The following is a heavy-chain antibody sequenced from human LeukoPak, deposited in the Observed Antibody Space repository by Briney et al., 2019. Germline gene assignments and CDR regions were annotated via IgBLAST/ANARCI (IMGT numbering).Heavy chain of an antibody. CDR1: AGSISSSSYY. J-gene: IGHJ6*03. Sequence: PSETLSLTCTVSAGSISSSSYYWGWIRQPPGKGLEWIGSIYYSGSTYYNPSLKSRVTISVDTSKNQFSLKLSSVTAADTAVYYCAREGRYYYYYMDVWGKGTTVTVSS. CDR3: AREGRYYYYYMDV. CDR2: IYYSGST. V-gene: IGHV4-39*02.